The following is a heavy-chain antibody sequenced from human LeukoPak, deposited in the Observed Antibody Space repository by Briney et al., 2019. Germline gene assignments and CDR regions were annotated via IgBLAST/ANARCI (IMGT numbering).Heavy chain of an antibody. V-gene: IGHV4-59*01. CDR3: AATIKYWFDP. Sequence: SETLSLTCTVSGGSISSYYWSWIRQPPGKGLEWIGYIYYSGSTNYNPSLKSRVTISVDTSKNQFSLKLSSVSAADTAVYYCAATIKYWFDPWGQGTLVTVSS. CDR2: IYYSGST. J-gene: IGHJ5*02. CDR1: GGSISSYY. D-gene: IGHD5-12*01.